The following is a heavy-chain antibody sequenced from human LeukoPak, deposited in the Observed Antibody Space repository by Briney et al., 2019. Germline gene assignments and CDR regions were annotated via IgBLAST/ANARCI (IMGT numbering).Heavy chain of an antibody. CDR1: GFTFSDYY. CDR2: ISSSGSTI. Sequence: GGSLRLSCAASGFTFSDYYMSWIRQAPGKGLEWVPYISSSGSTIYYADSVKGRFTISRDNSKNTLYLQMNSLRAEDTAVYYCARDLGVIVHPSDYWGQGTLVTVSS. V-gene: IGHV3-11*04. J-gene: IGHJ4*02. CDR3: ARDLGVIVHPSDY. D-gene: IGHD3-16*02.